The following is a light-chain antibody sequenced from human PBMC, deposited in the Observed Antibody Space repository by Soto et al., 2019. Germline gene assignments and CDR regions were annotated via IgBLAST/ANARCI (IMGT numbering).Light chain of an antibody. J-gene: IGKJ5*01. CDR2: GAS. Sequence: EILFTQSRGTLSFSPWWRSTLACRASQTVIRNYLAWHQQKTGQTPRTXVYGASSRATGIPDRFSGSGSGTAFTLTISRLETEDFAVYYCQQHGGSPITFGQGTRLEIK. V-gene: IGKV3-20*01. CDR3: QQHGGSPIT. CDR1: QTVIRNY.